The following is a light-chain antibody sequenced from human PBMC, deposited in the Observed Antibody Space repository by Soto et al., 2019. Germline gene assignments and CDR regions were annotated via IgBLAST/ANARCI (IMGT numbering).Light chain of an antibody. V-gene: IGKV3-20*01. CDR2: GAS. Sequence: EIVLTQSPGTLSLSPGERATLSCRASQSVSSSYLAWDQQQPGQAPRLLSYGASIRPTGSPDRFSGSGSGTAFTLTISRLEPEDFPVYYCQQYGSSLLLIFGGGTKVEIK. CDR1: QSVSSSY. J-gene: IGKJ4*01. CDR3: QQYGSSLLLI.